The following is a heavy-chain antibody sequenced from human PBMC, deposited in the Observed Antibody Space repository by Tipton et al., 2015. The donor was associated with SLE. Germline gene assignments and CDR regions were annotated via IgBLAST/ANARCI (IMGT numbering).Heavy chain of an antibody. J-gene: IGHJ4*02. CDR1: GFTVSSNY. CDR3: ARAPSAGYSGFHGGFDY. Sequence: SLRLSCAASGFTVSSNYMSWVRQAPGKGLEWVSVIYSGGSTYYADSVKGRFTISRDNSKNTLYLQMNSLRAEDTAVYYCARAPSAGYSGFHGGFDYWGQGTLVTVSS. CDR2: IYSGGST. V-gene: IGHV3-53*05. D-gene: IGHD5-12*01.